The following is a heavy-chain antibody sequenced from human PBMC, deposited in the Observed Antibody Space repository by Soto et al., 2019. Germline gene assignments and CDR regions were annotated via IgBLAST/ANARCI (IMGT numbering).Heavy chain of an antibody. CDR3: ARDLGYYDSSGYFDY. J-gene: IGHJ4*02. Sequence: PGGSLRLSCAASGFTFSDSYMSWIRQAPGKGLEWVSYISSSDSIIYYSDSVKGRFTISRDNAKNSLYLQMNSLRAEDTAVYYCARDLGYYDSSGYFDYWGQGTLVTVSS. CDR2: ISSSDSII. CDR1: GFTFSDSY. V-gene: IGHV3-11*01. D-gene: IGHD3-22*01.